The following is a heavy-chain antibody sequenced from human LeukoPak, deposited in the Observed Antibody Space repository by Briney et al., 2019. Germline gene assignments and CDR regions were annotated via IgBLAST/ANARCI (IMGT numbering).Heavy chain of an antibody. CDR3: ARDYLYAFDH. D-gene: IGHD2-2*01. V-gene: IGHV3-48*01. CDR1: GFSFSSYS. CDR2: ISGSGNAK. J-gene: IGHJ4*02. Sequence: PGGSLRISCAASGFSFSSYSMNWVRQAPGKGLEWVSYISGSGNAKHYTDSVKGRFTISRDNAKNALYLQMNSLRAEDTAVYFCARDYLYAFDHWGEQPLVTVSS.